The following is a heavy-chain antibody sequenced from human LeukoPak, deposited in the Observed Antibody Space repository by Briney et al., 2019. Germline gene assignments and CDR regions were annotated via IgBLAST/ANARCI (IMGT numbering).Heavy chain of an antibody. D-gene: IGHD2-2*01. CDR2: IWYDGSNK. V-gene: IGHV3-33*01. J-gene: IGHJ6*02. CDR3: ARDDIVVVPAGLDYYYYGMDV. Sequence: GRSLRLSCAASGFTFSSYGMHWVRQAPGKGLEWVAVIWYDGSNKYYADSVKGRFTISRDNSKNTLYLQMNSLGAEDTAVYYCARDDIVVVPAGLDYYYYGMDVWGQGTTVTVSS. CDR1: GFTFSSYG.